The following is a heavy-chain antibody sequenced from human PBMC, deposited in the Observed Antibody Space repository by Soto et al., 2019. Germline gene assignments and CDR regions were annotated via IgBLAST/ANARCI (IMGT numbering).Heavy chain of an antibody. CDR1: GFTFSSYA. V-gene: IGHV3-23*01. Sequence: GGSLRLSCAASGFTFSSYAMSWVRQAPGKGLEWVSAISGSGGSTYYADSVKGRFTISRDNSKNTLYLQMNSLRAEDTAVYYCAKTRGSSGYYYRGGGYYFDYWGQGTLVTVSS. J-gene: IGHJ4*02. D-gene: IGHD3-22*01. CDR3: AKTRGSSGYYYRGGGYYFDY. CDR2: ISGSGGST.